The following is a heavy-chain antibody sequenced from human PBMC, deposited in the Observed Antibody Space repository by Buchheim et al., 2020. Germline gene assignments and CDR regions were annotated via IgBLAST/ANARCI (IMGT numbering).Heavy chain of an antibody. V-gene: IGHV4-34*01. Sequence: QVQLQQWGAGLLKPSETLSLTCAVYGGSFSGYYWSWIRQPPGKGLEWIGEINHSGSTNYNPSLKSRVTISVDKSKNQFSLKLSSVTAADTAVYYCARGYTPVTSRAFDIWGQGT. J-gene: IGHJ3*02. D-gene: IGHD2-2*02. CDR2: INHSGST. CDR3: ARGYTPVTSRAFDI. CDR1: GGSFSGYY.